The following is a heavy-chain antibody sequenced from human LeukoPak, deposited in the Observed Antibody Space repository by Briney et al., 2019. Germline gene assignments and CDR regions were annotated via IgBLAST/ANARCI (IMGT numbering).Heavy chain of an antibody. D-gene: IGHD2-2*01. Sequence: PSETLSLTCTVSGGSISNYYWSWIRQPPGKGLEWIGYIYYSGSTNYNPSLKSRVTISVDTSKNQFSLKLSSVTAADTAVYYCARGGVVPAAISLNWFDPWGQGTLVTVSS. J-gene: IGHJ5*02. CDR2: IYYSGST. CDR3: ARGGVVPAAISLNWFDP. V-gene: IGHV4-59*08. CDR1: GGSISNYY.